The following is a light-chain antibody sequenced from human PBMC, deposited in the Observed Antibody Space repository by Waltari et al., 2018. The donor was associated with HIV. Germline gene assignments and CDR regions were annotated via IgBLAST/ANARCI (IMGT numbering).Light chain of an antibody. CDR1: QSVTSTY. CDR2: GAS. CDR3: QQYGSLQWT. J-gene: IGKJ1*01. Sequence: EIVLTQSLGTLYLSPGERATLSCRASQSVTSTYFAWYQQKPGQAPRLLIYGASSRATGIPDRFSGTGSGTDFTLTISRLEPEDFALYYCQQYGSLQWTFGQGTKVEIK. V-gene: IGKV3-20*01.